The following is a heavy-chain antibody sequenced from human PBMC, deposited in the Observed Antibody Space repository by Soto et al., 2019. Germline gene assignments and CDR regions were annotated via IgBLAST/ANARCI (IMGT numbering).Heavy chain of an antibody. J-gene: IGHJ4*02. CDR3: AKGDIVVDPPYFDY. V-gene: IGHV3-23*01. CDR2: ISGSGGST. Sequence: PGGSLRLSCAASGFTFSRYAMSWARQAPGKGLEWVSAISGSGGSTYYADSVKGRFTISRDNSKNTLYLQMNSLRAEDTAVYYCAKGDIVVDPPYFDYWGQGTLVTVSS. CDR1: GFTFSRYA. D-gene: IGHD2-15*01.